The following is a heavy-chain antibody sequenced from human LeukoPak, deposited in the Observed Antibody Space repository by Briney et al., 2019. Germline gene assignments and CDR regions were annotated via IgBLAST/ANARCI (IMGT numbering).Heavy chain of an antibody. CDR2: INPNSGGT. CDR3: ARERAQFSSSPRDAFDI. CDR1: GYTFTGYY. D-gene: IGHD5-24*01. Sequence: ASVKVSCKASGYTFTGYYMHWVRQAPGQGLEWMGWINPNSGGTNYAQKFQGRVTMTRDTSISTAYMELSSLRSEDTAVYYCARERAQFSSSPRDAFDIWGQGTMVTVSS. J-gene: IGHJ3*02. V-gene: IGHV1-2*02.